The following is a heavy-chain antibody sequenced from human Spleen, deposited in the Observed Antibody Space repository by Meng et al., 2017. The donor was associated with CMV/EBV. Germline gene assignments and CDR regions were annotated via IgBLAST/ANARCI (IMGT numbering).Heavy chain of an antibody. CDR3: ARAPHSCGSGSDYYTFDK. Sequence: TLSSYDISWVRPTPGHGLEWMGGIIRIFGTKNYEQRFQNRVKLTPDESKKTAYMELSSMRSKETAGYYCARAPHSCGSGSDYYTFDKWGQGTLVTVSS. J-gene: IGHJ4*02. V-gene: IGHV1-69*01. CDR2: IIRIFGTK. D-gene: IGHD2-21*01. CDR1: TLSSYD.